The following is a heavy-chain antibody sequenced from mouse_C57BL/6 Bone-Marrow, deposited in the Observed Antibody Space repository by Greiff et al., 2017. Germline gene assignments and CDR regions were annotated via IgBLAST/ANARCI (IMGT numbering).Heavy chain of an antibody. V-gene: IGHV1-81*01. D-gene: IGHD6-5*01. J-gene: IGHJ3*01. Sequence: QVQLQQSGAELARPGASVKLSCKASGYTFTSYGISWVKQRPGQGLEWIGDIYPRSGNTYYNEKFKGKATLTADKSSSTAYMELRSLTSDDSAVYFCASYPACFAYWGQGTLVTVSA. CDR3: ASYPACFAY. CDR1: GYTFTSYG. CDR2: IYPRSGNT.